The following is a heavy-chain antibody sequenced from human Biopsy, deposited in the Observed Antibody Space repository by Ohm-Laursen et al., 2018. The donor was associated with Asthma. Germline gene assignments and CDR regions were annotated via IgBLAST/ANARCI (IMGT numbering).Heavy chain of an antibody. Sequence: SETLSLTCSLSSGSGGYMRSGNYYWGWIRQPPGKGLEWIGSIYYSRTTYYNPSLESRVTVSADTSKNQFSLKLTSVTAAGTAVYYCVRGSSSWHHGPFHYYYGLDVWGQGTTATVSS. CDR2: IYYSRTT. CDR1: SGSGGYMRSGNYY. J-gene: IGHJ6*02. CDR3: VRGSSSWHHGPFHYYYGLDV. V-gene: IGHV4-39*01. D-gene: IGHD6-13*01.